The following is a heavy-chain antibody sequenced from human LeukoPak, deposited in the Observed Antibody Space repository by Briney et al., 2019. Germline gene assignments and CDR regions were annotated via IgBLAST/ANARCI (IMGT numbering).Heavy chain of an antibody. CDR2: IYTSGST. J-gene: IGHJ5*02. V-gene: IGHV4-61*02. CDR3: ARDSCTNGVCYANWFDP. CDR1: GGSISSGSYY. Sequence: SETLSLTCTVSGGSISSGSYYWSWIRQPAGKGLEWIGRIYTSGSTNYNPSLKSRITISVDTSKNQSSLKLSSVTAADTAVYYCARDSCTNGVCYANWFDPWGQGTLVTVSS. D-gene: IGHD2-8*01.